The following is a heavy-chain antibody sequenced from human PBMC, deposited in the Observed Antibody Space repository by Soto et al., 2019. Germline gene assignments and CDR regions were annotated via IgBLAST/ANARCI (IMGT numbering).Heavy chain of an antibody. Sequence: SETLSLTCTVSGGSISSSSYYWGWIRQPPGKGLEWIGSIYYSGSTYYNPSLKSRVTISLDTSKNQFSLKLSSVTAADTAVYYCARDGIAARQGFDYWGQGTLVTVSS. CDR2: IYYSGST. J-gene: IGHJ4*02. CDR1: GGSISSSSYY. D-gene: IGHD6-6*01. V-gene: IGHV4-39*01. CDR3: ARDGIAARQGFDY.